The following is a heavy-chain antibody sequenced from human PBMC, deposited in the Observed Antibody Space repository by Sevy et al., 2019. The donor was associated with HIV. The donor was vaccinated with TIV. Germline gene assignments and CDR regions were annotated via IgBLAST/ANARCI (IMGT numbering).Heavy chain of an antibody. CDR1: GGSFTAYY. CDR2: INHHGRT. D-gene: IGHD3-22*01. CDR3: ARASLSYDSSGTRYYFDY. J-gene: IGHJ4*02. V-gene: IGHV4-34*01. Sequence: SETLSLTCAVYGGSFTAYYWSWIRQSPEKGLEWIGDINHHGRTNYRPSLKSRVTISVDTSKNQFSLRLNSVTAADTAVYYCARASLSYDSSGTRYYFDYWGQGTLVTVSS.